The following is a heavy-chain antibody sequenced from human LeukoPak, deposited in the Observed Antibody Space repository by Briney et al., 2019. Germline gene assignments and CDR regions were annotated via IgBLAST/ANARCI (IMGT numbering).Heavy chain of an antibody. V-gene: IGHV3-21*01. D-gene: IGHD6-19*01. CDR3: ARMYSSGWPDY. Sequence: GGSLRLSCAASGFTFSSYSMNWVRQAPGRGLEWVSSISSSSSYIYYADSVKGRFTISRDNAKNSLYLQMNSLRAEDTAVYYCARMYSSGWPDYWGQGTLVTVSS. CDR2: ISSSSSYI. J-gene: IGHJ4*02. CDR1: GFTFSSYS.